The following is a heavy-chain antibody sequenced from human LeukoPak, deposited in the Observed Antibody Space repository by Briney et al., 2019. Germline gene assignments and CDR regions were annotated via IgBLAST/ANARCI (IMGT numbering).Heavy chain of an antibody. CDR3: AKNNGWFHLAQ. CDR2: IWYDGSNK. CDR1: GFTFSSYG. Sequence: PGGSLRLSCAASGFTFSSYGMHWVRQAPGKGLEWVAVIWYDGSNKYYADSVEGRFTISRDTSKNTLYLQMNSLRAEDTAVYYCAKNNGWFHLAQWGQGTLVTVSS. J-gene: IGHJ4*02. D-gene: IGHD6-19*01. V-gene: IGHV3-33*06.